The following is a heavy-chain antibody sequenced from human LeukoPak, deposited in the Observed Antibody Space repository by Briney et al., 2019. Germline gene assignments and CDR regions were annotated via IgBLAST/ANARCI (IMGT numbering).Heavy chain of an antibody. V-gene: IGHV3-53*01. CDR2: IYSGGST. Sequence: PGGSLRLSCAASGFTFTNYAMNWVRQAPGKGLEWVSVIYSGGSTNYADSVKGRFTISRDNSKNTLYLQMNSLRAEDTAVYYCARDSIVVTPYGMDVWGPGTTVTVSS. CDR1: GFTFTNYA. J-gene: IGHJ6*02. CDR3: ARDSIVVTPYGMDV. D-gene: IGHD3-22*01.